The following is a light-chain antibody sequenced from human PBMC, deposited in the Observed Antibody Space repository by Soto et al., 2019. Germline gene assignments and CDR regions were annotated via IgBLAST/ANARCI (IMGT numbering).Light chain of an antibody. CDR1: QRVSSY. CDR2: DAS. Sequence: EIVLTQSPDTLSLSPGERATLSCRASQRVSSYLAWYQQKPGQAPRLLIYDASNRTTGIPARFSGSGSETAFSLSASSLEPGDFAVYFCQQRSNWLTVGGGTKVEIK. CDR3: QQRSNWLT. J-gene: IGKJ4*01. V-gene: IGKV3-11*01.